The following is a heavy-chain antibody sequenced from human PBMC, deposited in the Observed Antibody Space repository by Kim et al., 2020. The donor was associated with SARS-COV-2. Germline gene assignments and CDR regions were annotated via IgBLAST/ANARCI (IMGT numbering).Heavy chain of an antibody. Sequence: GGSLRLSCAASGFTGSSYAMSWVRQAPGKGLEWVSAISGSGDNTYYADSVKGRFTISRDNSKNTLYLQINSLRADDTAFYYCARGGQHTYGYDYWCQGTLVTVSS. CDR3: ARGGQHTYGYDY. CDR2: ISGSGDNT. D-gene: IGHD5-18*01. CDR1: GFTGSSYA. J-gene: IGHJ4*02. V-gene: IGHV3-23*01.